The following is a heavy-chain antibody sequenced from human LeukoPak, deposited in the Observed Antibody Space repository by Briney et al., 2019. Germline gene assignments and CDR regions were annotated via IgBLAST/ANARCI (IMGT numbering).Heavy chain of an antibody. Sequence: VASVKVSCKASGYTFTSYGISWVRQAPGQGLEWMGWIGAYNGNTNYAQKLQGRVTMTADTSTSTAYMELRSLRSDNTAVYYCAKDQTYYDFWSGSPLRDDAFDIWGQGTMVTVSS. CDR2: IGAYNGNT. D-gene: IGHD3-3*01. J-gene: IGHJ3*02. CDR3: AKDQTYYDFWSGSPLRDDAFDI. V-gene: IGHV1-18*01. CDR1: GYTFTSYG.